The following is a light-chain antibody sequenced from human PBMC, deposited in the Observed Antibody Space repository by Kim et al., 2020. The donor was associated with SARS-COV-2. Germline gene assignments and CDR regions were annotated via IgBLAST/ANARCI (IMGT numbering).Light chain of an antibody. Sequence: AIQMTQSPSSLSASVGDRVTITCRASQDIRNDLGWYQQRPGKAPRLLIFAATALQSRVPSRFSGSGSGTDFILTIDSLQPEDFATYFCQQDHNYPRTFGQGTTVEI. V-gene: IGKV1-6*01. CDR1: QDIRND. CDR2: AAT. CDR3: QQDHNYPRT. J-gene: IGKJ1*01.